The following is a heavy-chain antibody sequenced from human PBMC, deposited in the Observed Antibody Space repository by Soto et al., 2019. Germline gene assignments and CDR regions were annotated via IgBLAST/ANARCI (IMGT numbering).Heavy chain of an antibody. CDR3: ARDRNDILTGYTYYYYYGMDV. CDR1: GFTFSSYG. Sequence: QVQLVESGGGVVQPGRSLRLSCAASGFTFSSYGMHWVRQAPGKGLEWVAVIWYDGSNKYYADSGKGRFTISRDNSKNTLYLQMNSLRAEDTAVYYCARDRNDILTGYTYYYYYGMDVWGQGTTVTVSS. V-gene: IGHV3-33*01. J-gene: IGHJ6*02. D-gene: IGHD3-9*01. CDR2: IWYDGSNK.